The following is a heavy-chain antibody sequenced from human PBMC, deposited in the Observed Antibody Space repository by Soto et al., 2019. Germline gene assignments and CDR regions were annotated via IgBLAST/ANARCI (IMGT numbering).Heavy chain of an antibody. V-gene: IGHV1-46*01. CDR1: GFTFTTYY. CDR3: ARVPYDTTGYYAF. Sequence: ASVKVSCKTSGFTFTTYYIHWVRQAPGQGLEWMGMIDPSGGSTTYAQKFQGRITMTSDMSTSTAYMELSSLRSEDTAVYYCARVPYDTTGYYAFWGQGTLVTV. J-gene: IGHJ4*02. CDR2: IDPSGGST. D-gene: IGHD3-22*01.